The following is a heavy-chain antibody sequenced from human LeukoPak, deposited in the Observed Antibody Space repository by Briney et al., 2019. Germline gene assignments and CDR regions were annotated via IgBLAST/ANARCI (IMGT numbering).Heavy chain of an antibody. CDR3: ARGNPADYYYYMDV. V-gene: IGHV4-4*07. CDR2: IYTSGST. CDR1: GGSISSYY. D-gene: IGHD2-2*01. J-gene: IGHJ6*03. Sequence: SETLSLTCTVSGGSISSYYWSWLRQPAGKGLEWIGRIYTSGSTNYNPSLKSRVTMSVDTSKNQFSLKLSSVTAADTAVYYCARGNPADYYYYMDVWGKGTTVTVSS.